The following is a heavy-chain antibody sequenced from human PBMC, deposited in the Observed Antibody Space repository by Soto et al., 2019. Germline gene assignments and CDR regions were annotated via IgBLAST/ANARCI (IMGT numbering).Heavy chain of an antibody. CDR3: AEGYSVFWSGSDY. CDR1: GFTFSNHA. J-gene: IGHJ4*02. CDR2: ISYDGSNY. Sequence: QVQLVESGGGVVQPGRSLRLSCAASGFTFSNHAMHWVRQAPGKGLEWVAVISYDGSNYSYADSVKGRCTISRYNSKTPFCFKMNGLRAGDTAWFYWAEGYSVFWSGSDYWGQGTLVSVSS. D-gene: IGHD3-3*01. V-gene: IGHV3-30-3*01.